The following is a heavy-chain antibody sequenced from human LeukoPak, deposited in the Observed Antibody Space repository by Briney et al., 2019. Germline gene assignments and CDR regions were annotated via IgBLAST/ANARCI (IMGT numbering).Heavy chain of an antibody. CDR1: GYSISSGYY. V-gene: IGHV4-38-2*02. Sequence: SETLSLTCTVSGYSISSGYYWGWIRQPPGKGLEWIGSIYHSGSTNYNPSLKSRVTISVDKSKNQFSLKLSSVTAADTAVYYCARGADSGSYYVDYWGQGTLVTVSS. CDR2: IYHSGST. CDR3: ARGADSGSYYVDY. D-gene: IGHD1-26*01. J-gene: IGHJ4*02.